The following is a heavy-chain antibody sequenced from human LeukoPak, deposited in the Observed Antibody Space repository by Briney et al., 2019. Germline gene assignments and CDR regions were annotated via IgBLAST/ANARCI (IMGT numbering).Heavy chain of an antibody. CDR1: GYTFTSYG. Sequence: GASVKVSCKASGYTFTSYGISWVRQAPGQGLEWMGWISAYNGDTNYAQKLQGRVTMTTDTSTSTAYMELRSLRSDDTAVYYCARDRVLGTMVRGRDYYYMDVWGKGTTVTISS. D-gene: IGHD3-10*01. CDR2: ISAYNGDT. J-gene: IGHJ6*03. V-gene: IGHV1-18*01. CDR3: ARDRVLGTMVRGRDYYYMDV.